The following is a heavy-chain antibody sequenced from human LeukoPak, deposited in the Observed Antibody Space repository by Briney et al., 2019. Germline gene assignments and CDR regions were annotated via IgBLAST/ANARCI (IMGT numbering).Heavy chain of an antibody. V-gene: IGHV4-34*01. CDR3: ARVGYGDPTDY. CDR1: GGSFSDYY. Sequence: SETLSLTCAVYGGSFSDYYWSWIRQPPGKGLEWIGEINHSGSTNYNPSLKSRVTISVDTSKNQFSVKLSSVTAADTAVYYCARVGYGDPTDYWGQGTLVTVSS. CDR2: INHSGST. D-gene: IGHD4-17*01. J-gene: IGHJ4*02.